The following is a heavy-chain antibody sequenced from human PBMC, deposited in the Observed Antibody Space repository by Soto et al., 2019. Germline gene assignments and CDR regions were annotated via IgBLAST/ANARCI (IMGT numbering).Heavy chain of an antibody. J-gene: IGHJ4*02. CDR2: ISTSSTYI. CDR1: GFTLSAYS. Sequence: EVQLVESGGGLVKPGGSLRLSCAASGFTLSAYSMNWVRQTPGKGLEWVSSISTSSTYIHYADSVKGRFTISRDNAKNSLFLQMNSLTAEDTAVYYCARETPLDPEYGGNPFSDFWGQGTLVTVSS. D-gene: IGHD2-15*01. CDR3: ARETPLDPEYGGNPFSDF. V-gene: IGHV3-21*01.